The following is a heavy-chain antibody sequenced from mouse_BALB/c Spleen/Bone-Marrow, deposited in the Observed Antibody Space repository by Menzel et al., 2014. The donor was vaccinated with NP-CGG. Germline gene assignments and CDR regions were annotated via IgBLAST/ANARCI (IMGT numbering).Heavy chain of an antibody. CDR2: ISYSGST. J-gene: IGHJ2*01. V-gene: IGHV3-8*02. CDR3: ATYDGYYFDY. D-gene: IGHD2-3*01. CDR1: GDSITRGY. Sequence: VHVKQSGPSLVKPSQTLSLTCSVTGDSITRGYWNWIRKFPGNKLEYMGYISYSGSTYYSPSLKSRISITRDASKNQYYLQLNSVTTEDTATYYCATYDGYYFDYWGQGTTLTVSS.